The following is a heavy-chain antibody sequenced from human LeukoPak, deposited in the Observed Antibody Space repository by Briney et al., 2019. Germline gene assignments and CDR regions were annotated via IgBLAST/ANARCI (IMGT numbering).Heavy chain of an antibody. V-gene: IGHV3-23*01. CDR2: ISGSNDNT. CDR3: AKGRGTTVTSAANY. Sequence: GGSPRLSCAASGFTFSSYAMGWVRQAPGKGLEWVSSISGSNDNTYYADSVKDRFTISRDNSKNTLSLQMNSLRAEDTAVYYCAKGRGTTVTSAANYWGQGTLVTVFS. D-gene: IGHD4-17*01. J-gene: IGHJ4*02. CDR1: GFTFSSYA.